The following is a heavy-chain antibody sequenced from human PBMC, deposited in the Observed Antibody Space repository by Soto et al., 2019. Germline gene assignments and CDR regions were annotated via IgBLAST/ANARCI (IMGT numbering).Heavy chain of an antibody. CDR2: IYPGDSDT. CDR1: GYSFTSYW. V-gene: IGHV5-51*01. Sequence: GESLKISCKGSGYSFTSYWIGWVRQMPGKGLEWMGIIYPGDSDTRYSPSFQGQVTISADKSISTAYLQWSSLKASDTAMYYCARRTAAAGTFIYPYGMDVWGQGTTVTVSS. CDR3: ARRTAAAGTFIYPYGMDV. D-gene: IGHD6-13*01. J-gene: IGHJ6*02.